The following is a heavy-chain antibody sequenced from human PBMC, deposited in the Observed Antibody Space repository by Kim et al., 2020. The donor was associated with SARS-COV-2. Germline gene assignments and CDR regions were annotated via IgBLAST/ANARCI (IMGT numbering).Heavy chain of an antibody. V-gene: IGHV4-39*01. D-gene: IGHD3-10*02. Sequence: SETLSLTCTVSGGSISSSSYYWGWIRQPPGKGLEWIGSIYYSGSTYYNPSLKSRVTISVDTSKNQFSLKLSSVTAADTAVYYCSRRGVFGNWFDPWGQGT. CDR3: SRRGVFGNWFDP. J-gene: IGHJ5*02. CDR1: GGSISSSSYY. CDR2: IYYSGST.